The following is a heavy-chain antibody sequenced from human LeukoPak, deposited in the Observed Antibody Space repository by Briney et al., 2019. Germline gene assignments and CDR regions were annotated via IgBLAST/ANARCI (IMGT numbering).Heavy chain of an antibody. CDR1: GYTFTGYY. J-gene: IGHJ4*02. D-gene: IGHD1-7*01. CDR2: INPNSGGT. Sequence: GASVKVSCKASGYTFTGYYIHWVRQAPGQGLEWMGWINPNSGGTNYAQKFQGRVTMTRDTSISTAYMELSRLRSDDTAVYYCARAGRTGTTVSYFDYWGQGTLVTVSS. CDR3: ARAGRTGTTVSYFDY. V-gene: IGHV1-2*02.